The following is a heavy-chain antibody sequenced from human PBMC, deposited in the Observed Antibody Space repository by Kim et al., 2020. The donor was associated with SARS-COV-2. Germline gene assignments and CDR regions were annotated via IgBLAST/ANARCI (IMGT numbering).Heavy chain of an antibody. Sequence: GSTNYNPSLKSRVTISVDTSKNQFSLKLSSVTAADTAVYYCARGSIAAVNWGQGTLVTVSS. CDR3: ARGSIAAVN. CDR2: GST. D-gene: IGHD6-13*01. J-gene: IGHJ4*02. V-gene: IGHV4-59*09.